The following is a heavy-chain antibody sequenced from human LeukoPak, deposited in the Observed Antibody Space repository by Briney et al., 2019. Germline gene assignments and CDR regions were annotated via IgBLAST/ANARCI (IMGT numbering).Heavy chain of an antibody. V-gene: IGHV4-59*01. CDR2: LYNGGNT. D-gene: IGHD4-17*01. Sequence: PSETLSLTCTVSGDFISRYYWSWIRQPPGKGLEWIGYLYNGGNTKYNPSLKSRLTMSVDTSKNQFSLRLRSMTAADTAVYYCTRGAMTTAYLAYWGQGILVTVSS. J-gene: IGHJ4*02. CDR3: TRGAMTTAYLAY. CDR1: GDFISRYY.